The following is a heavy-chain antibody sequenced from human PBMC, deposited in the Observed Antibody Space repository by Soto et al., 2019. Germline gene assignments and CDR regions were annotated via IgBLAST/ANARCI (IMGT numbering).Heavy chain of an antibody. Sequence: GGSLRLSCAESGVTVSSYSMNWVRQAPGKGLEGVSYISSSSITIYYADSVHGRFTISRDNAKNSLYLQMNSLRDEDTAVYYCARDTYYYGSGDYYGMDVWGQGTTVTVYS. CDR2: ISSSSITI. CDR3: ARDTYYYGSGDYYGMDV. CDR1: GVTVSSYS. J-gene: IGHJ6*02. V-gene: IGHV3-48*02. D-gene: IGHD3-10*01.